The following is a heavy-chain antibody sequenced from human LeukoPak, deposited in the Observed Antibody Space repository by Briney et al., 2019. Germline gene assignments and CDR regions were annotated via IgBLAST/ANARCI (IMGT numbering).Heavy chain of an antibody. Sequence: SETLSLTCTVSGGSVSSGGYYWNWIRQPPGKGLEWIGYIYYSGSTNYNLSLKSRVTISVDTSKNQFSLKLSSVTAADTAVYYCARDKDAFDIWGQGPMVTVSS. V-gene: IGHV4-61*08. J-gene: IGHJ3*02. CDR3: ARDKDAFDI. CDR1: GGSVSSGGYY. CDR2: IYYSGST.